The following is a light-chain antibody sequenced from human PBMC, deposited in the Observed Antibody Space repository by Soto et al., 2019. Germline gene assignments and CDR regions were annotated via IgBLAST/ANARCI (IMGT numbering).Light chain of an antibody. CDR1: QSVSSSY. CDR3: HQYDSSPLT. Sequence: EIVLTQSPGTLSLSPGERATLSCRASQSVSSSYLAWYQQKPGQAPRLLIYGASSRATGIPDGFSGSGSGTDFTLTISRLEPEDFAVYYCHQYDSSPLTFGGGTKVEIK. J-gene: IGKJ4*01. V-gene: IGKV3-20*01. CDR2: GAS.